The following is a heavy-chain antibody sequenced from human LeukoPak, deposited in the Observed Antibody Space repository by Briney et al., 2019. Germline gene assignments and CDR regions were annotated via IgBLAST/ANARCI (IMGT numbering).Heavy chain of an antibody. D-gene: IGHD7-27*01. J-gene: IGHJ4*02. Sequence: GGSLRLSCAASGFTFSSYAMSWVRQAPGTGLEWVSGISGSDGITYYADSVKGRLTISRGNSTNTLHLQMHSLLPADTSFYSSSKETGDSWGYFEWLGQGALVTVS. CDR2: ISGSDGIT. CDR3: SKETGDSWGYFEW. V-gene: IGHV3-23*01. CDR1: GFTFSSYA.